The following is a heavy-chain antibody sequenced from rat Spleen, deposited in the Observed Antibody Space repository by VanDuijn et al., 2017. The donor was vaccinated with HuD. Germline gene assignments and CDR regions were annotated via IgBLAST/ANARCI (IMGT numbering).Heavy chain of an antibody. D-gene: IGHD3-1*01. CDR1: GFTFSYYG. CDR2: ISTGGGDT. V-gene: IGHV5S13*01. CDR3: ARHSAAPVYVMDA. Sequence: EVQLVESGGGLVQPGRSLKLSCVASGFTFSYYGMHWIRQAPTKGLEWVASISTGGGDTYYRDSVKGRFTISRDNAKSTLYLQMSSLRSEDTATYYCARHSAAPVYVMDAWGQGASVTVSS. J-gene: IGHJ4*01.